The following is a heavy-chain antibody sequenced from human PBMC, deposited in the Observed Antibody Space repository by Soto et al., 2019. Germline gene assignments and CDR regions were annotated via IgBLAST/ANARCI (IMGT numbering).Heavy chain of an antibody. J-gene: IGHJ4*02. V-gene: IGHV2-70*04. CDR1: GSSLTASETR. Sequence: SGPTLVNPTQTLTLTCTISGSSLTASETRVSWIRQPPGKALEWLARIDWDDEKFYSTSLKTRLTISKDTSKNQVVLTIINMDPVDTATYYCAGRIRGDYSFDFWGQGALVTVSS. CDR2: IDWDDEK. D-gene: IGHD4-17*01. CDR3: AGRIRGDYSFDF.